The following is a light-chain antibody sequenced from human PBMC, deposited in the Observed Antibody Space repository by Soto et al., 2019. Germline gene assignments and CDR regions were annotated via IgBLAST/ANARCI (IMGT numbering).Light chain of an antibody. CDR2: DAS. CDR1: QSVSSSY. J-gene: IGKJ1*01. V-gene: IGKV3-20*01. Sequence: ETVLTQSPGTLSLSPGERATLSCRASQSVSSSYLAWYQQKPGQAPRLLIYDASSRATGIPDRFSGSGSGTDFTLTSSRLEPEDFAVYYCQQYVRSPPSWTFGKGTKVEIK. CDR3: QQYVRSPPSWT.